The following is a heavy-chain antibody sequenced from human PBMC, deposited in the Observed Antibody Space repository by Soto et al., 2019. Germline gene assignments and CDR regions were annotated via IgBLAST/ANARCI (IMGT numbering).Heavy chain of an antibody. V-gene: IGHV4-59*01. Sequence: SETLSLTCTVSGGSISSYYWSWIRQPPGKGLEWIGYIYYSGSTNYNPSLKSRVTISVDTSKNQFSLKLSSVTAADTAVYYCAREVVRDILTGYKYYLDYWGQGTLVTVSS. CDR1: GGSISSYY. D-gene: IGHD3-9*01. CDR3: AREVVRDILTGYKYYLDY. CDR2: IYYSGST. J-gene: IGHJ4*02.